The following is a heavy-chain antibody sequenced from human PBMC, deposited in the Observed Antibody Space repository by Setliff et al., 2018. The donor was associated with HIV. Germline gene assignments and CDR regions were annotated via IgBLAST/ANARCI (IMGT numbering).Heavy chain of an antibody. D-gene: IGHD3-22*01. J-gene: IGHJ4*02. CDR1: GGSISSHY. V-gene: IGHV4-59*08. CDR3: ARWPPHRSSDYDQEYYFDY. CDR2: IYYSGST. Sequence: PSETLSLTCTVSGGSISSHYWSWIRQPPGKGLEWIGSIYYSGSTNYNPSLKSRVTISVDTSKNQFSLRLTSVTAADTAVYYCARWPPHRSSDYDQEYYFDYWGQGTLVTVSS.